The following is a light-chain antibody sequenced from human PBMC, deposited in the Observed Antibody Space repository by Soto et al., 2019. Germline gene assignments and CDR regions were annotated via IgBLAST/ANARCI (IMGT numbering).Light chain of an antibody. V-gene: IGLV2-14*03. Sequence: QSALTQPASVSGSPGQSITISCTGTSSDLGAYDYVSWYQHHPGKAPKLMIYDVSNRPSGISSRFSGSKSGNTASLTISGLQAEDEADYYCSSDTISSTSGVFGGGTKLTVL. CDR2: DVS. CDR3: SSDTISSTSGV. CDR1: SSDLGAYDY. J-gene: IGLJ3*02.